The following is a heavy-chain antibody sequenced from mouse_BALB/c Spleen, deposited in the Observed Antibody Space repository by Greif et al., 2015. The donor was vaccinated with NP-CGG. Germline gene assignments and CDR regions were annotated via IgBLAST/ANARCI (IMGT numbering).Heavy chain of an antibody. Sequence: QVQLKDSGAELARPGASVKMSCKASGYTFTSYTMHWVKQRPGQGLEWIGYINPSSGYTNYNQKFKDKATLTADKFSSTAYMQLSSLTSEDSAVYYCARGDYYGGFSMDYWGQGTSVTVSS. CDR3: ARGDYYGGFSMDY. CDR2: INPSSGYT. CDR1: GYTFTSYT. V-gene: IGHV1-4*01. J-gene: IGHJ4*01. D-gene: IGHD1-1*01.